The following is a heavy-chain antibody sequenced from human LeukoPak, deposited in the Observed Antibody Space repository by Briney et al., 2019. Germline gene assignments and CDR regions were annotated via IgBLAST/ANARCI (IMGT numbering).Heavy chain of an antibody. V-gene: IGHV1-18*01. CDR1: GYTFTSYG. J-gene: IGHJ4*02. CDR3: ARDRVTTTIHGPNDY. D-gene: IGHD1-26*01. Sequence: ASVKVSCTASGYTFTSYGISWVRQAPGQGLEWMGWISAYNGNTNYAQKLQGRVTMTTDTSTSTAYMELRSLRSDDTAVYYCARDRVTTTIHGPNDYWGQGTLVSVSS. CDR2: ISAYNGNT.